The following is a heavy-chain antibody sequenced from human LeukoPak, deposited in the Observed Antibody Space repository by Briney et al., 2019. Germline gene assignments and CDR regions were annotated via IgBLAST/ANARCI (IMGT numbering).Heavy chain of an antibody. D-gene: IGHD6-13*01. CDR3: ARGRQQLRAFDI. CDR2: ISSSSSYI. V-gene: IGHV3-21*01. Sequence: PGGSLRLSCAGSGFTFSSYSMNWVRQAPGKGLEWVSSISSSSSYIYYADSVKGRFTISRDNAKNSLYLQMNSLRAEDTAVYYCARGRQQLRAFDIWGQGTMVTVSS. J-gene: IGHJ3*02. CDR1: GFTFSSYS.